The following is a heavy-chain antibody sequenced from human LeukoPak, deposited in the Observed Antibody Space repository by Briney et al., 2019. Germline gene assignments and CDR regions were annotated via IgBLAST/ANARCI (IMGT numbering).Heavy chain of an antibody. J-gene: IGHJ4*02. CDR2: IDKIGVGT. Sequence: GGTLRLPCAASGFTFSSFAMSWIRQAPGKGLEWVSSIDKIGVGTYADSVRGRFTISRDNSKNTLFLQMNSLRAEDSAVYYCAKDYVVGSIDYWGQGTLVTVSS. D-gene: IGHD2-21*01. CDR3: AKDYVVGSIDY. V-gene: IGHV3-23*01. CDR1: GFTFSSFA.